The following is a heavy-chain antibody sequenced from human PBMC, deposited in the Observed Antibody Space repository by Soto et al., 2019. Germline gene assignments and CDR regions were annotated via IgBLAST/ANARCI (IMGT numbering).Heavy chain of an antibody. J-gene: IGHJ6*02. Sequence: SVKVSCNASGGTFSSYAISWVRQAPGQGIEWMGGIIPIFGTANYAQKFQGRVTITADESTSTAYMELSSLRSEDTAVYYCASYCGGDCYARGNYYYYGMDVWGQGTTVTVSS. CDR1: GGTFSSYA. CDR2: IIPIFGTA. D-gene: IGHD2-21*02. CDR3: ASYCGGDCYARGNYYYYGMDV. V-gene: IGHV1-69*13.